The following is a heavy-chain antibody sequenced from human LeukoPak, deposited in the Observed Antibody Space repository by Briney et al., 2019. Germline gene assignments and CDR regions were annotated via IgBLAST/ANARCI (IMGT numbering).Heavy chain of an antibody. J-gene: IGHJ3*02. V-gene: IGHV3-7*01. CDR3: ARDLRADFWTGYPNHAFDI. D-gene: IGHD3/OR15-3a*01. CDR2: INQDGSEN. Sequence: PGGSLRLSCTASGFTSSTYWMSWVRQAPGKGLEWVANINQDGSENYYVDSVKGRFTISRDNAKTSLYLQMKSLRAEDTALYYCARDLRADFWTGYPNHAFDIWGQGTIVTVSS. CDR1: GFTSSTYW.